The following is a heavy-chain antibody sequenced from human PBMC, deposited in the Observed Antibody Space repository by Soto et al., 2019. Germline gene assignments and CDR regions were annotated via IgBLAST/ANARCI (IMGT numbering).Heavy chain of an antibody. D-gene: IGHD3-10*01. Sequence: ASVKVSCKASGGTFSSYAISWVRQAPGQGLEWMGGIIPIFGTANYAQKFQGRVTITADESTSTAYMELSSLRSEDTAVYYCAMMGFGELFHHYGMAVWGQGTTVTVSS. CDR3: AMMGFGELFHHYGMAV. CDR2: IIPIFGTA. J-gene: IGHJ6*02. CDR1: GGTFSSYA. V-gene: IGHV1-69*13.